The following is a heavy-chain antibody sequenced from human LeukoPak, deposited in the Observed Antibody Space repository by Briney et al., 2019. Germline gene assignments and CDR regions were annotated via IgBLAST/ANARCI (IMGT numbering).Heavy chain of an antibody. CDR2: IYPGDSDT. D-gene: IGHD5-18*01. V-gene: IGHV5-51*01. CDR1: GYNFTNYW. J-gene: IGHJ4*02. CDR3: ARQGNSDGYSYGNDY. Sequence: GESLKISCKASGYNFTNYWIGWVRQMPGKGLEWMGNIYPGDSDTKYSPSFQGQVTISADRSITTAYLQWSSLKASDTAIYYCARQGNSDGYSYGNDYWGQGTLVTVSS.